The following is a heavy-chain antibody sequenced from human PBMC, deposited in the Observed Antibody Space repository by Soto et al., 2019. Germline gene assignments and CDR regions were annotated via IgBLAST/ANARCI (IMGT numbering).Heavy chain of an antibody. J-gene: IGHJ4*02. Sequence: QVQLQESGPRLVKPSETLSLACSVSGASINNYYWTWLRQPPGKGLEWIGYVFYTGTTNYYPSLKSRATISIDRSKTHFSLKLTSVTAADTAVYYCARGRDYDLLTGYPLYFDFWGQGTLVSVSS. CDR2: VFYTGTT. CDR1: GASINNYY. V-gene: IGHV4-59*01. D-gene: IGHD3-9*01. CDR3: ARGRDYDLLTGYPLYFDF.